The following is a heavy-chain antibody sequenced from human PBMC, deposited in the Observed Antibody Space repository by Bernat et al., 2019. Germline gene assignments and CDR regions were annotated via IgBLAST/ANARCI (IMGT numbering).Heavy chain of an antibody. CDR1: GFTVSSNY. CDR3: TTRIDSSRTLTD. D-gene: IGHD6-13*01. V-gene: IGHV3-66*01. CDR2: IYSGGST. J-gene: IGHJ4*02. Sequence: EVQLVESGGGLVQPGGSLRLSCAASGFTVSSNYMSWVRQAPGKGLEWVSVIYSGGSTYYADSVKGRFTISRNDSKKTVYLKMNSLKAEDTAVYYCTTRIDSSRTLTDWGQGTLVTVTS.